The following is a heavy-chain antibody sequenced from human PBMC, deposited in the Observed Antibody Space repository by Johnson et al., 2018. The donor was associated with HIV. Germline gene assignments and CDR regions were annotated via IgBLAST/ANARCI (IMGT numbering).Heavy chain of an antibody. V-gene: IGHV3-30-3*01. Sequence: QVQLVESGGGLVKPGGSLRLSCAASGFTFSSYAMHWVRQAPGKGLEWVAVISYDGSNKYYAASVKGRFTISRDNATNSLYLQMNSLRAEDTALYYCARGYHSSGRCDVFDIWGQGTLVTVSS. J-gene: IGHJ3*02. D-gene: IGHD6-19*01. CDR1: GFTFSSYA. CDR3: ARGYHSSGRCDVFDI. CDR2: ISYDGSNK.